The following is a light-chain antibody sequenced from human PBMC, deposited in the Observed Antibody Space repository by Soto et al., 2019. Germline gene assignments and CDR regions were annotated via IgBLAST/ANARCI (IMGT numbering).Light chain of an antibody. CDR2: GAS. CDR3: HRFANSPS. CDR1: RRIISGY. V-gene: IGKV3-20*01. Sequence: EIVLTQSPGTLSLSPGERATLSCRASRRIISGYLAWYQQKPGQAPRLVIFGASNRATDIPDRFSGSGCGPDSTLSISGLEPEGFAVDFCHRFANSPSFGVGNKVDIK. J-gene: IGKJ4*01.